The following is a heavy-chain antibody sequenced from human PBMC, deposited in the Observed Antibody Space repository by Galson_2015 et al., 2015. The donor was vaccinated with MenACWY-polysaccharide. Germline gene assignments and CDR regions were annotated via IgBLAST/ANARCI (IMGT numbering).Heavy chain of an antibody. J-gene: IGHJ4*02. CDR3: ARHEDWGFGF. CDR2: INPDGSDT. CDR1: EFRFSACW. D-gene: IGHD3/OR15-3a*01. Sequence: SLRLSCAASEFRFSACWMTWVRQAPGKGLEWVANINPDGSDTYYVDRLRGRISISRDNAKSSLFLQINSLRAEDTAVYYCARHEDWGFGFWGQGTLVTVSS. V-gene: IGHV3-7*01.